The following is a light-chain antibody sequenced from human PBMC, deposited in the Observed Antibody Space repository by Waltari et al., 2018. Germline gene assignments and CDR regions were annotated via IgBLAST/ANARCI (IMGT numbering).Light chain of an antibody. Sequence: SFELTQPPSVSVSPGQTATSTCSGDALPNQCAYWYQQQPGQAPVLMSYKDTERPSGIPERLSGSRSGNIVTLSISGVQAEDEADYYCQSTDSGGFLYVVGTGTEVTVL. J-gene: IGLJ1*01. CDR2: KDT. CDR1: ALPNQC. V-gene: IGLV3-25*03. CDR3: QSTDSGGFLYV.